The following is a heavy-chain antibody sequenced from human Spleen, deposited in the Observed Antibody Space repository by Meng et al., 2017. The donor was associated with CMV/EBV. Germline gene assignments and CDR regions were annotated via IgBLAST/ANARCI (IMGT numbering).Heavy chain of an antibody. CDR1: GYTFTGYY. Sequence: ASVKVSCKASGYTFTGYYMHWVRQAPGQGLEWMGWINPNSGGTNYAQKFQGRVTMTRDTSISTAYMELSRLRSDDTAVYYCARLHGSRYYYDSRDYWGQGTLVTVSS. CDR3: ARLHGSRYYYDSRDY. J-gene: IGHJ4*02. CDR2: INPNSGGT. D-gene: IGHD3-22*01. V-gene: IGHV1-2*02.